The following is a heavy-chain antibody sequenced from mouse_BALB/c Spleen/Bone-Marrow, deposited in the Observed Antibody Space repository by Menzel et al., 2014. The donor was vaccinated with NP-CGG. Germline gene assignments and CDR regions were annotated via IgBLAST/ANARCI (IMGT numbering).Heavy chain of an antibody. V-gene: IGHV5-9-2*01. Sequence: VQLKQSGGGLVKPGGSLKLSCTASGFTFSSYGMSWVRQTPEKRLEWVATISGGGSYRYYPDSVQGRITISRDNAKNNLYLQRRSLRSEDTALYYCATQNFDYWGQGTTLTVSA. CDR3: ATQNFDY. CDR1: GFTFSSYG. J-gene: IGHJ2*01. CDR2: ISGGGSYR.